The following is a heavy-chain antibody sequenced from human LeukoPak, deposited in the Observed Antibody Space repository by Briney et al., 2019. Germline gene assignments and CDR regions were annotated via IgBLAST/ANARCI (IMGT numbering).Heavy chain of an antibody. CDR2: IYHSGST. D-gene: IGHD6-19*01. V-gene: IGHV4-38-2*01. Sequence: SETLSLTCAVSGYSISSDYYWGWIRQPPGKGLEWIGSIYHSGSTYYNPSLKSRVTISVDTSKNQFSLKLSSVTAADTAVYYCASGAVADSNDYWGQGTLVTDSS. CDR3: ASGAVADSNDY. CDR1: GYSISSDYY. J-gene: IGHJ4*02.